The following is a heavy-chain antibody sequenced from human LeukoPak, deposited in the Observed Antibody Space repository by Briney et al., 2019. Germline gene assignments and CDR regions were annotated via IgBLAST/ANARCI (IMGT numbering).Heavy chain of an antibody. D-gene: IGHD6-19*01. J-gene: IGHJ4*02. CDR1: GGSISSSYYY. CDR2: IYYSGST. CDR3: ARQGIAVAGIEGNYFDY. V-gene: IGHV4-39*01. Sequence: PSETLSLTCTVSGGSISSSYYYWAWIRQPPGKGLEWIGSIYYSGSTYYNPSLKSRVTISVDTSKNQFSLKLSSVTAADTAVYYCARQGIAVAGIEGNYFDYWGQGTLVTVSS.